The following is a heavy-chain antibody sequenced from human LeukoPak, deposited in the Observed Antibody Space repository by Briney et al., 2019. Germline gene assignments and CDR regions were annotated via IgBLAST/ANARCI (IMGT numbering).Heavy chain of an antibody. Sequence: SETLSLTCTVSGGSIDIYYWNWIRQPPGKGLEWIGSIYYSGSTYYNPSLKSRVTISVDTSKNQFSLKLSSVTAADTAVYYCARDQEYSSSSGARATPGFDPWGQGTLVTVPS. CDR2: IYYSGST. V-gene: IGHV4-59*05. D-gene: IGHD6-6*01. CDR1: GGSIDIYY. CDR3: ARDQEYSSSSGARATPGFDP. J-gene: IGHJ5*02.